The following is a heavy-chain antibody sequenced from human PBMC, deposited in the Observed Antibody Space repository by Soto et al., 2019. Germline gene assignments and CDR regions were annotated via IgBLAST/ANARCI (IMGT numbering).Heavy chain of an antibody. CDR1: GYTFTSYG. J-gene: IGHJ5*02. CDR2: ISAYNGNT. Sequence: ASVKVSCKASGYTFTSYGISWVRQAPGQGLEWMGWISAYNGNTNYAQKLQGRVTMTTDTSTSTAYMELRSLRSDDTAVYYCARVTYYYDSSGYPPRFDPWGQGTLVTV. CDR3: ARVTYYYDSSGYPPRFDP. D-gene: IGHD3-22*01. V-gene: IGHV1-18*01.